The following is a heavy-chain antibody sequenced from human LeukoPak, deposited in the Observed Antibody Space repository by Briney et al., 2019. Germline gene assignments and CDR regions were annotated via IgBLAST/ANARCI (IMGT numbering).Heavy chain of an antibody. CDR2: INHSGST. J-gene: IGHJ4*02. V-gene: IGHV4-34*01. D-gene: IGHD3-3*01. CDR3: ARARVNFWSGYPRYYFDY. CDR1: GFTFTNAW. Sequence: KPGGSLRLSCAASGFTFTNAWMSWIRQPPGKGLEWIGEINHSGSTNYNPSLKSRVTISVDTSKNQFSLKLSSVTAADTAVYYCARARVNFWSGYPRYYFDYWGQGTLVTVSS.